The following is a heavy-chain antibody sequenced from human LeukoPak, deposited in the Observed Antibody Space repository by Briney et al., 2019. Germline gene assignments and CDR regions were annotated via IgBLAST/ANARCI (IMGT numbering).Heavy chain of an antibody. D-gene: IGHD4-11*01. Sequence: PGESLTLSCAASGFTLSNYWVHWVRQAPGEGLVWVSYISSSGGTIYYADSVKGRFSISRDNAKNSLGLLMNSLRAEDTAVYYCARGVRHWGQGTLVTVSS. CDR1: GFTLSNYW. CDR3: ARGVRH. CDR2: ISSSGGTI. J-gene: IGHJ4*02. V-gene: IGHV3-48*04.